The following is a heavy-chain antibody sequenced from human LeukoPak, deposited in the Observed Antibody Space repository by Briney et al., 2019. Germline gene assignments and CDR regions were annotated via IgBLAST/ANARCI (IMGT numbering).Heavy chain of an antibody. D-gene: IGHD6-13*01. CDR2: ISRSGSTI. V-gene: IGHV3-48*03. CDR3: ARAGPSSSWHQFDY. Sequence: GGSLRLSCAASGFTLSSSEMNWVRQAPGKGLEWVSYISRSGSTIFYADSVKGRFTISRDNAKNSVSLQMNSLRAEDTAVYYCARAGPSSSWHQFDYWGQGTLVTVSS. J-gene: IGHJ4*02. CDR1: GFTLSSSE.